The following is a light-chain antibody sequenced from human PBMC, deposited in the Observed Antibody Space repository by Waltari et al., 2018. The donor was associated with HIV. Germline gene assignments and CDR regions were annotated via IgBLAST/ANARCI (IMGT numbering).Light chain of an antibody. CDR1: SSNIGADYD. CDR2: ANT. CDR3: QSYDSSLSGYVV. V-gene: IGLV1-40*01. J-gene: IGLJ2*01. Sequence: QSVLTQPPSVSGAPGQRVTISCTGSSSNIGADYDVHWYQHLPGTAPKLLIYANTHRPSGFSDRCSGSKSGTSASLAITGLQAEDEAEYYCQSYDSSLSGYVVFGGGTKLTVL.